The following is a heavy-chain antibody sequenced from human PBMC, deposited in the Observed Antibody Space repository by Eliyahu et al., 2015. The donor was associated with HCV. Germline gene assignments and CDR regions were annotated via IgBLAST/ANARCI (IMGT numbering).Heavy chain of an antibody. J-gene: IGHJ4*02. V-gene: IGHV4-61*02. D-gene: IGHD3-3*01. CDR2: IYTSGST. CDR1: GGSISSGSYY. Sequence: ELVKPSQTLSLTCTVSGGSISSGSYYWSWIRQPAGKGLEWIGRIYTSGSTNYNPSLKSRVTISVDTSKNQFSLKLSSVTAADTAVYYCARERMAGSMGTRGGLFWSGYYTLSFDYWGQGTLVTVSS. CDR3: ARERMAGSMGTRGGLFWSGYYTLSFDY.